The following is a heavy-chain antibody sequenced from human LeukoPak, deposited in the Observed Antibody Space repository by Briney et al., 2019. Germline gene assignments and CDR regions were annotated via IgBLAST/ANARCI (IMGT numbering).Heavy chain of an antibody. Sequence: SETLSLTCTVSGGSISSGSYYWSWIRQPAGKGLEWIGRIYTSGSTNYNPSLKSRVTISVDTSKNQFSLKLSSATAADTAVYYCARSLTIFGVGSWYFDLWGRGTLVTVSS. V-gene: IGHV4-61*02. CDR2: IYTSGST. J-gene: IGHJ2*01. D-gene: IGHD3-3*01. CDR1: GGSISSGSYY. CDR3: ARSLTIFGVGSWYFDL.